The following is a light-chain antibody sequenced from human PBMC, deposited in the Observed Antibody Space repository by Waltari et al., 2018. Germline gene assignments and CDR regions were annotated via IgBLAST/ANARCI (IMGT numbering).Light chain of an antibody. CDR1: QGISSY. J-gene: IGKJ3*01. Sequence: DIQLTQSPSFLSASVGDSVTITCRASQGISSYLAWYQQKPGKAPKHLIYAASTLQAGVPSRFSGSGSGTEFTLTISSLPPEDFATYYCQQLYSYPFTFGPGTKVDIK. CDR3: QQLYSYPFT. CDR2: AAS. V-gene: IGKV1-9*01.